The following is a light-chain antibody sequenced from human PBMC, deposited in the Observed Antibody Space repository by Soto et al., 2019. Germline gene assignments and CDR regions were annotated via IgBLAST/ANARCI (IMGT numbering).Light chain of an antibody. CDR3: QQSYITPVT. CDR2: AAS. J-gene: IGKJ5*01. CDR1: QGISTF. Sequence: DIQMTQSPSSLSTSVGDRVTITCRASQGISTFLNWYQQKPGKAPKLLIYAASSLESGVPSRFSGSGSGTGFTLTISSLQPEDFATYHCQQSYITPVTFGQGTRLEIK. V-gene: IGKV1-39*01.